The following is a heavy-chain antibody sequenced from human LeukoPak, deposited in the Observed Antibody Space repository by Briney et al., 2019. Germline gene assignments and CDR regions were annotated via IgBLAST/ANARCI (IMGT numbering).Heavy chain of an antibody. J-gene: IGHJ5*02. CDR1: GGSITSGSNY. D-gene: IGHD6-6*01. CDR3: ARDYRIAGRPGWFDP. V-gene: IGHV4-61*02. CDR2: IYTNGKT. Sequence: SETLSLTCTVSGGSITSGSNYWTWIRQPAGKGLEWIGRIYTNGKTNYNPSLRSRVTISLDTSKNQFSLELTSVTAADTAVYYCARDYRIAGRPGWFDPWGQGTLVTVSS.